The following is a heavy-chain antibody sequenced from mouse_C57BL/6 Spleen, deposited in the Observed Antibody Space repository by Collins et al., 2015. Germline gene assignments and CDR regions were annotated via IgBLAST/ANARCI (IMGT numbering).Heavy chain of an antibody. D-gene: IGHD1-1*01. Sequence: QVQLQQPGAELVRPGTSVKLSCKASGHTFTSYWMHWVKQRPGQGLEWIGVIDPSDSYTNYNQKFKGKATLTVDTSSSTAYMQLSSLTSEDSAVYYCAPLGNYYGSTSYWYFDVWGTGTTVTVSS. V-gene: IGHV1-59*01. CDR1: GHTFTSYW. CDR3: APLGNYYGSTSYWYFDV. J-gene: IGHJ1*03. CDR2: IDPSDSYT.